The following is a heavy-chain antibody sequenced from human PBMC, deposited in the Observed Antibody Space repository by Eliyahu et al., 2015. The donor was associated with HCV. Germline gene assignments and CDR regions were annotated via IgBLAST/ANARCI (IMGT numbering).Heavy chain of an antibody. CDR2: IWYDGSNK. J-gene: IGHJ6*02. CDR1: GFTFSSYG. V-gene: IGHV3-33*01. Sequence: QVQLVESGGGVVQPGRSLRLSCAASGFTFSSYGMHWVRQAPGKGLEWVAVIWYDGSNKYYADSVKGRFTISRDNSKNTLYLQMNSLRAEDTAVYYCARGRLGELSFRGGYGMDVWGQGTTVTVSS. CDR3: ARGRLGELSFRGGYGMDV. D-gene: IGHD3-16*02.